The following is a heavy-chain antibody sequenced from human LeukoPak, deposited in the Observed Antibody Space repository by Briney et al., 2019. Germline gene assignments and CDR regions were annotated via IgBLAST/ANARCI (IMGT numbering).Heavy chain of an antibody. CDR2: IYYSGST. D-gene: IGHD3-10*01. V-gene: IGHV4-39*07. CDR1: GGSISSSSYY. J-gene: IGHJ4*02. CDR3: ATRGYYFDY. Sequence: SETLSLTCTVSGGSISSSSYYWGWIRQPPGKGLEWIGSIYYSGSTYYNPSLKSRVTISVDTSKNQFSLKLSSVTAADTAVYYCATRGYYFDYWGQGTLVTVSS.